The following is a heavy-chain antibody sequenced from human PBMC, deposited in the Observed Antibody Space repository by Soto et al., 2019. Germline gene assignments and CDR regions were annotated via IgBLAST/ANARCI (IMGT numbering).Heavy chain of an antibody. CDR2: TSAYLGNT. Sequence: QVQLVQSGAEVKKPGASVKVSCKASGYTFTSYGISWVRQAPGQGLEWMGGTSAYLGNTNYAQKLQGRITMTTDTSTSTAYMELRSLRCDETGVYWCARDKLLIDWFDPWGQGTLVTDS. CDR1: GYTFTSYG. CDR3: ARDKLLIDWFDP. D-gene: IGHD1-26*01. J-gene: IGHJ5*02. V-gene: IGHV1-18*01.